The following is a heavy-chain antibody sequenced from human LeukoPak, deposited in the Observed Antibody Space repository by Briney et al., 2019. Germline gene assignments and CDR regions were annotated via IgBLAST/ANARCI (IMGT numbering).Heavy chain of an antibody. CDR1: GYTLTSHH. D-gene: IGHD3-3*01. J-gene: IGHJ6*02. Sequence: GASVKVSCKASGYTLTSHHMHWLRQAPGLGLEWMGIIYLTEGSTTDVQKFQGRVTLTRDTSTSTVYMELSRLRSEDTAVYYCARDGGHYDMDVWGQGTTVSVSS. V-gene: IGHV1-46*01. CDR3: ARDGGHYDMDV. CDR2: IYLTEGST.